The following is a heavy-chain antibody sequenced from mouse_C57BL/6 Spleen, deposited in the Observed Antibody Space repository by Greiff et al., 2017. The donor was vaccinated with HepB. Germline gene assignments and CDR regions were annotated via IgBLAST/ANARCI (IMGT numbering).Heavy chain of an antibody. D-gene: IGHD3-3*01. CDR1: GFTFSDYG. Sequence: VQLKESGGGLVKPGGSLKLSCAASGFTFSDYGMHWVRQAPEKGLEWVAYISSGSSTIYYAETVKGRFTISRDNDKNTLFLQMTSLRSEDTAMYYCARVSGTGFYFDYWGQGTTLTVSS. V-gene: IGHV5-17*01. J-gene: IGHJ2*01. CDR2: ISSGSSTI. CDR3: ARVSGTGFYFDY.